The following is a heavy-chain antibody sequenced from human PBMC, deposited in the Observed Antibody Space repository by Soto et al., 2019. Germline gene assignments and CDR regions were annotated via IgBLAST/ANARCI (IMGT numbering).Heavy chain of an antibody. V-gene: IGHV3-74*01. Sequence: EVQLVESGGGLVQPGGSLRLSCAASGFTFSSYWMHWVRQAPGKGLVWVSRINSDGSSTSYADSVKGRFTISRDNAKNTLYLRINSLRAEDTAVYYCARGGRLNWYFDVWGRGTLVTVSS. J-gene: IGHJ2*01. CDR2: INSDGSST. D-gene: IGHD1-26*01. CDR3: ARGGRLNWYFDV. CDR1: GFTFSSYW.